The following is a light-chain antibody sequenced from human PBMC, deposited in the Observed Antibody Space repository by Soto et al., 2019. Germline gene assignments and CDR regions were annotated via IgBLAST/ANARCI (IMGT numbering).Light chain of an antibody. V-gene: IGKV3-20*01. J-gene: IGKJ4*01. CDR2: GAS. Sequence: EAVLTQPPGTLSLSPGERATLSCRASQSVAKNYLAWYQHKPGQGPRLLISGASIRATDIPDRFSGSGSGTDFTLTISRLQPEDFAVYYCLQYASEPLTFGGGTKVEI. CDR3: LQYASEPLT. CDR1: QSVAKNY.